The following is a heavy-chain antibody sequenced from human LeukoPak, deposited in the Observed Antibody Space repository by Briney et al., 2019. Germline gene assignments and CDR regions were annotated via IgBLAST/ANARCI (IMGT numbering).Heavy chain of an antibody. J-gene: IGHJ3*02. CDR1: GGSISSSNW. CDR3: ARDRGSGWQGDAFDI. D-gene: IGHD6-19*01. Sequence: SETLSLTCTVSGGSISSSNWWSWVRQPPGKGLEWIGEIYHSGSTNYNPSLKSRVTISVDKSKNQFSLKLSSVTAADTAVYYCARDRGSGWQGDAFDIWGQGTMVTVSS. V-gene: IGHV4-4*02. CDR2: IYHSGST.